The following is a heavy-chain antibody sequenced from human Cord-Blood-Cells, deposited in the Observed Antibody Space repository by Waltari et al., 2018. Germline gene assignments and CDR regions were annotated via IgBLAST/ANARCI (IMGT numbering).Heavy chain of an antibody. CDR3: ARGTRPYSSSPFDY. Sequence: QVQLVQSGAEVKKPGSSVKVSCKASGGTFSSYAISWVRQAPGKGLEWMGGIIPIFGTANYAQKFQGRVTITADESTSTAYMELSSLRSEDTAVYYCARGTRPYSSSPFDYWGQGTLVTVSS. V-gene: IGHV1-69*01. CDR2: IIPIFGTA. CDR1: GGTFSSYA. D-gene: IGHD6-6*01. J-gene: IGHJ4*02.